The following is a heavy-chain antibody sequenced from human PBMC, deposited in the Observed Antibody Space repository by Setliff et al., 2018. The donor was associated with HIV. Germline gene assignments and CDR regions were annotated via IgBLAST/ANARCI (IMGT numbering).Heavy chain of an antibody. CDR2: INPIFGTA. CDR3: TRDNYGNFPAYFDH. CDR1: GGSVSRLS. J-gene: IGHJ4*02. Sequence: SVKVSCKPSGGSVSRLSLGWVRQAPGQGLEWMGGINPIFGTAMYSQTFQGRVTFARDESTNTVYMELSSLSSDDTAVYYCTRDNYGNFPAYFDHWGQGTLVTVSS. V-gene: IGHV1-69*05. D-gene: IGHD3-10*01.